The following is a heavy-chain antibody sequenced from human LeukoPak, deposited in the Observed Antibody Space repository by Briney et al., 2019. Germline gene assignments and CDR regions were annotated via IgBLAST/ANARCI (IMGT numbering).Heavy chain of an antibody. Sequence: GASVKVSCKASGYTFTSYYMHWVRQAPGRGLEWMGIINPSGGSTSYAQKFQGRVTMTRDTSTSTVYMELSSLRSEDTAVYYCARVDGYCSGGSCYGPADYWGQGTLVTVSS. V-gene: IGHV1-46*01. CDR2: INPSGGST. D-gene: IGHD2-15*01. CDR1: GYTFTSYY. CDR3: ARVDGYCSGGSCYGPADY. J-gene: IGHJ4*02.